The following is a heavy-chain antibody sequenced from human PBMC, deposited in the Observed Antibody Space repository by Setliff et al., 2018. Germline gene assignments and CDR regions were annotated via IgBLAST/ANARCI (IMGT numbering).Heavy chain of an antibody. CDR1: GGSTSSSNW. D-gene: IGHD1-1*01. V-gene: IGHV4-4*02. Sequence: PSETLSLTCAVSGGSTSSSNWWSWVRQPPGKGLEWIGEINHSGSTNYNPSLNSRLTISVDTSKNQFSLRLTSVTAADTAIYYCARVRNTQNGFFDYWSQGTLVTVSS. J-gene: IGHJ4*02. CDR3: ARVRNTQNGFFDY. CDR2: INHSGST.